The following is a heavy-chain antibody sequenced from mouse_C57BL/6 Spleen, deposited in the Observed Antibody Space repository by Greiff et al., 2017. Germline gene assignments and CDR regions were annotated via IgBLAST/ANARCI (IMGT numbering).Heavy chain of an antibody. CDR1: GYTFTDYY. Sequence: EVQLQQSGPELVKPGASVKISCKASGYTFTDYYMNWVKQSHGKSLEWIGDINPNNGGTSYNQKFKGKATLTVDKSSSTAYMELRSLTSEDSAVYYCASSLGRAFAYWGQGTLVTVSA. D-gene: IGHD4-1*01. CDR3: ASSLGRAFAY. CDR2: INPNNGGT. V-gene: IGHV1-26*01. J-gene: IGHJ3*01.